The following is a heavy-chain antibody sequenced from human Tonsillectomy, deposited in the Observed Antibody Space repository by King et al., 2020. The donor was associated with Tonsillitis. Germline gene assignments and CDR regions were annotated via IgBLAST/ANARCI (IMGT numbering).Heavy chain of an antibody. J-gene: IGHJ6*02. CDR1: GGTFSSYA. CDR2: IIPIFGTA. CDR3: AGGDGDTMIVVAVYYYYGMDV. D-gene: IGHD3-22*01. V-gene: IGHV1-69*01. Sequence: QLVQSGAEVKKPGSSVKVSCKASGGTFSSYAISWVRQAPGQGLEWMGGIIPIFGTANYAQKFQGRVTITADESTSTAYMELSSLRSEDTAVYYCAGGDGDTMIVVAVYYYYGMDVWGQGTTVTVAS.